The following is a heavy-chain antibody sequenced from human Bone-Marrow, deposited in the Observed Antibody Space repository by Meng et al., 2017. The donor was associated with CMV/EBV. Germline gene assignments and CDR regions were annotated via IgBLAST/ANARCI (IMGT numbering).Heavy chain of an antibody. J-gene: IGHJ5*02. CDR2: INHSGST. CDR3: ARGLPGSSTGNWFAP. V-gene: IGHV4-34*01. D-gene: IGHD6-6*01. Sequence: GSLRLSCAVYGGSFSGYYWSWIRQPPGKGLEWIGEINHSGSTNYNPSLKSRVTISVDTSKNQFSLKLSSVTAADTAVYYCARGLPGSSTGNWFAPWGQGNLVHVAS. CDR1: GGSFSGYY.